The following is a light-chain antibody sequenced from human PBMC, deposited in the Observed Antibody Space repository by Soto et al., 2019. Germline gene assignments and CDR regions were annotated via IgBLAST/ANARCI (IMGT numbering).Light chain of an antibody. CDR2: AAS. J-gene: IGKJ1*01. Sequence: EIPMTQCPSTLSASVGDRGTSTCRASQSISSRLAWYQQNPEKAPKLLIYAASSLQSGVPSRFSGSGSGTEFTLTISRLQPEDFATYYCQQFNSYPWTFGQGSKV. V-gene: IGKV1-5*01. CDR1: QSISSR. CDR3: QQFNSYPWT.